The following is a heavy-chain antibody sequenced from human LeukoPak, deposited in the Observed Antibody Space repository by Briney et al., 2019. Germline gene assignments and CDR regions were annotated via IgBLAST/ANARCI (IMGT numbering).Heavy chain of an antibody. D-gene: IGHD6-13*01. CDR3: ARDDDMAAVGTLDA. V-gene: IGHV3-30-3*01. J-gene: IGHJ6*02. CDR2: ISYDGSNK. CDR1: GFTFSSYA. Sequence: HPGGSLRLSCAASGFTFSSYAMHWVRQAPGKGLEWVAVISYDGSNKYYADSVKGRFTISRDNSKNTLYLQMNSLRAEDTAVYYCARDDDMAAVGTLDAWGQGTTVTVSS.